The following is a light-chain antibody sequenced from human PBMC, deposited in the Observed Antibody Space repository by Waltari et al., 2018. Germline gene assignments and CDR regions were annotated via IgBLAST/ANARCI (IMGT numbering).Light chain of an antibody. V-gene: IGKV6-21*01. J-gene: IGKJ2*03. CDR2: YAS. CDR1: HRLGGR. CDR3: HHSDSLPYS. Sequence: EIVLAQSPESQSVTLKETVTITCRASHRLGGRLHWYQQKPDQSPKILIMYASQAFSGVPSRFSGSGSGTDFTLTSDGLEAEDAATYYCHHSDSLPYSFGQGTKLEIK.